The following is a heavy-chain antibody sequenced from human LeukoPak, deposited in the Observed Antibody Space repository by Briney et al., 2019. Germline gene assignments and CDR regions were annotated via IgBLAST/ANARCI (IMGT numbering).Heavy chain of an antibody. Sequence: PSETLSLTCTVSGGSISSYYWSWIRQPPGKGLEWIGYIYYSGSTNYNPSLKSRVTISVDTSKNQFSLKLSSVTAADTAVYYCARDRLQGFDPWGQGTLVTLSS. J-gene: IGHJ5*02. CDR2: IYYSGST. D-gene: IGHD6-25*01. V-gene: IGHV4-59*01. CDR1: GGSISSYY. CDR3: ARDRLQGFDP.